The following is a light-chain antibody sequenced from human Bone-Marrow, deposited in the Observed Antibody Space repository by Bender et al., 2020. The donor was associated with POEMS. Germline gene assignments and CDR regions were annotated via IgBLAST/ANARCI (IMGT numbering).Light chain of an antibody. CDR2: EVT. Sequence: QSALTQPASVSGSPGQSITISCTGTSSDVGSYNLVSWYQQHPGKAPKLMIYEVTKRPSGVSNRFSAPKSGNTASVTISGLQAEDEAVYYCCSYAGSTTSWVFGGGTKLTVL. J-gene: IGLJ3*02. CDR1: SSDVGSYNL. V-gene: IGLV2-23*02. CDR3: CSYAGSTTSWV.